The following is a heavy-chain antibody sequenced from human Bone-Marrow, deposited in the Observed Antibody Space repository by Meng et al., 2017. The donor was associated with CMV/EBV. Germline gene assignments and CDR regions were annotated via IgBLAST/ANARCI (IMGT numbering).Heavy chain of an antibody. CDR1: GYTFTGYY. CDR2: INPNSGGT. J-gene: IGHJ3*02. D-gene: IGHD3-22*01. V-gene: IGHV1-2*02. CDR3: ARDSYYYDSSGYPGNAFEI. Sequence: ASVKVSCKASGYTFTGYYMHWVRQAPGQGLEWMGRINPNSGGTNYAQKFQGRVTMTRDTSISTAYMELSRLRSDDTAVYYCARDSYYYDSSGYPGNAFEIWGQGTMVTVSS.